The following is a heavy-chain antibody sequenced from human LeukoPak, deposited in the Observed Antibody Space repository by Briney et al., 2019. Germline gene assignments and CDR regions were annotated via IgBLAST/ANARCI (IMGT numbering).Heavy chain of an antibody. CDR2: ISYDGSNK. J-gene: IGHJ5*02. CDR3: ARDLDCSSTSCYTHWFDP. D-gene: IGHD2-2*02. CDR1: GFTFSSYA. Sequence: PGRSLRLSCAASGFTFSSYAMHWVRQAPGKGLEWVAVISYDGSNKYYADSVKGRFTISRDNSKNTLYLQMNSLRAEDTAVYYCARDLDCSSTSCYTHWFDPWGQGTLVTVSS. V-gene: IGHV3-30-3*01.